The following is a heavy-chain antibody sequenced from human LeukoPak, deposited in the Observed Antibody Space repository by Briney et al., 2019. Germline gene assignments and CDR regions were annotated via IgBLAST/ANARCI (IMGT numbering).Heavy chain of an antibody. V-gene: IGHV3-21*04. CDR2: ISSSGSYI. J-gene: IGHJ4*02. CDR3: ARRVAAAGTDYFDY. D-gene: IGHD6-13*01. Sequence: PGGSLRLSCAASGFTFSSYSMNWVRQAPGKGLEWVSSISSSGSYIYYADSVKGRFTISRDNSKNTLYLQMNSLRAEDTAVYYCARRVAAAGTDYFDYWGQGTLVTVSS. CDR1: GFTFSSYS.